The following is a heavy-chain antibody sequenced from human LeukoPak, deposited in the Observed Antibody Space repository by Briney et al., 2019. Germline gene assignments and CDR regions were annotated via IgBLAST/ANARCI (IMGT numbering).Heavy chain of an antibody. Sequence: PGGSLRLSCAASGFTFDDYAMHWVRQAPGKGLEWVSGISWNSGSIGYADSVKGRFTISRDNAKNSLYLQMNSLRAEDTAVYYCAKSLQQLRYFDYWGQGTLVTVSS. CDR3: AKSLQQLRYFDY. CDR1: GFTFDDYA. J-gene: IGHJ4*02. CDR2: ISWNSGSI. V-gene: IGHV3-9*01. D-gene: IGHD6-13*01.